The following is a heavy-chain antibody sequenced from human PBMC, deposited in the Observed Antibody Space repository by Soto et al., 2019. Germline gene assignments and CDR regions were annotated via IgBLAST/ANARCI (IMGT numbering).Heavy chain of an antibody. CDR3: ARALGWTLNY. D-gene: IGHD2-15*01. J-gene: IGHJ4*02. V-gene: IGHV4-34*01. Sequence: PSETLSLTCAVYGGSFSGYYWSWIRQPPGKGLEWIGEINHSGSTNYNPSLKSRVTISVDTSKNQFSLKLSSVTAADTAVYYCARALGWTLNYWGQGTLVTVSS. CDR2: INHSGST. CDR1: GGSFSGYY.